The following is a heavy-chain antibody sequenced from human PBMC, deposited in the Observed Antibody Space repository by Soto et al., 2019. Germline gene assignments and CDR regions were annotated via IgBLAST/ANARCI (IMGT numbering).Heavy chain of an antibody. Sequence: SGPTLVNPTETLTLTCTVSGFSLSNARMGVSWIRQPPGKALEWLAHIFSNDEKSYSTSLKSRLTISKDTSKSQVVLTMTNMDPVDTATYYCARNLYNWNHNWFDPWGQGTLVTVSS. CDR2: IFSNDEK. CDR3: ARNLYNWNHNWFDP. CDR1: GFSLSNARMG. D-gene: IGHD1-20*01. J-gene: IGHJ5*02. V-gene: IGHV2-26*01.